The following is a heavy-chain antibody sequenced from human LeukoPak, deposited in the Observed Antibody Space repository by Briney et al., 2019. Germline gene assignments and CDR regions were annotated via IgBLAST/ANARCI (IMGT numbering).Heavy chain of an antibody. Sequence: GGSLRLSCAASGFMLSSYWMSWVRQAPGKGLEWVANIKQDGSEKYYVDSVKGRFTISRDNAKNSLYLQMNSLRAEDTAVYYCARESIGYYYYYMDVWGKGTTVTISS. D-gene: IGHD6-6*01. CDR3: ARESIGYYYYYMDV. CDR1: GFMLSSYW. CDR2: IKQDGSEK. V-gene: IGHV3-7*03. J-gene: IGHJ6*03.